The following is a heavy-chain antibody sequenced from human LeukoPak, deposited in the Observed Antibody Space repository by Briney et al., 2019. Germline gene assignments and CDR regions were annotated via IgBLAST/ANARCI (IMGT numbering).Heavy chain of an antibody. V-gene: IGHV3-48*04. J-gene: IGHJ6*03. CDR1: GFTFSSYS. D-gene: IGHD2-15*01. CDR3: ARESLGYCSGSTCYYFSMDF. CDR2: ISGSSSTI. Sequence: GGSLRLSCAASGFTFSSYSMNWVRQAPGKGLEWLSYISGSSSTIYYADSVKGRFTISRDNAKNSLYLQMNSLRAEDTAVYFCARESLGYCSGSTCYYFSMDFWGKGTTVTVSS.